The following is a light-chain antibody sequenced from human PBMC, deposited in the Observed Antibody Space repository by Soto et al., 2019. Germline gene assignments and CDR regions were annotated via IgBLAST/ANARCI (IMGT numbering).Light chain of an antibody. V-gene: IGLV1-51*01. J-gene: IGLJ1*01. CDR2: DNN. CDR3: GAWDGGLSAVV. Sequence: QSVLTQPPSVSAAPGRTVTISCSGSSSNIGNSFVSWYQQLPGTAPRLLMYDNNERPSGIPDRFSGSKSGTSATLLITGLHTGDEADYYCGAWDGGLSAVVFGTGTKLTVL. CDR1: SSNIGNSF.